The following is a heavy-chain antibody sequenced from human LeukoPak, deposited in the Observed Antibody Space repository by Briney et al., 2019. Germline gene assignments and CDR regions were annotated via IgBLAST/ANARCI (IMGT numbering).Heavy chain of an antibody. J-gene: IGHJ6*02. CDR1: GYTFTSYY. Sequence: ASVKVSCKASGYTFTSYYMHWVRQAPGQGLEWMGIINPSGGSTSYAQKFQGRVTMTRDTSTSTVYMELSSLRSEDTAVYYCARDFWRGGYCSSTSCYGGYYGMDVWGQGTTVTVSS. V-gene: IGHV1-46*01. CDR2: INPSGGST. D-gene: IGHD2-2*01. CDR3: ARDFWRGGYCSSTSCYGGYYGMDV.